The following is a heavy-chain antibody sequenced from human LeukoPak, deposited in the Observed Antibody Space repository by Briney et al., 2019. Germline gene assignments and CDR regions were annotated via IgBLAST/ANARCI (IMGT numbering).Heavy chain of an antibody. D-gene: IGHD6-19*01. Sequence: ATVKVSCKASGCTFTGYYMHWVRQAPGQGLEWMGWINPNSGGTNYAQKFQGRVTMTRDTSISTAYMELSRLRSDDTAVYYCARAVVAGPVNWFDPWGQGTLVTVSS. CDR1: GCTFTGYY. CDR3: ARAVVAGPVNWFDP. CDR2: INPNSGGT. J-gene: IGHJ5*02. V-gene: IGHV1-2*02.